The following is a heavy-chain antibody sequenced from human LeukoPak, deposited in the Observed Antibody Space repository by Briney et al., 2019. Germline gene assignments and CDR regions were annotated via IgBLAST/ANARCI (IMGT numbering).Heavy chain of an antibody. J-gene: IGHJ4*02. CDR3: ARATTAVTPGMKY. Sequence: GEPLKISCKGSGYSFANYWIGWVRQMPGKGLEWMGIIYPGDSDTRYSPSFQGQVTISADKSISTAYLQWTSLKASDTAMYYCARATTAVTPGMKYWGQGTLVTVSS. D-gene: IGHD4-23*01. CDR1: GYSFANYW. V-gene: IGHV5-51*01. CDR2: IYPGDSDT.